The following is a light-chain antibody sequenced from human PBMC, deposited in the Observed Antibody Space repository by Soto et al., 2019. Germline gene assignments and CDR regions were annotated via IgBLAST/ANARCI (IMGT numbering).Light chain of an antibody. J-gene: IGKJ1*01. Sequence: QMTLSLLSLSASVGEKIIITCRASRDVGSDVSWYQQKPGQAPKLVIYAASNLYTGVPSRFSGRRSGTEFTLTISSLQPEDFASYYCLQDYGDSWTFGQRAKVDI. CDR3: LQDYGDSWT. CDR1: RDVGSD. CDR2: AAS. V-gene: IGKV1-6*01.